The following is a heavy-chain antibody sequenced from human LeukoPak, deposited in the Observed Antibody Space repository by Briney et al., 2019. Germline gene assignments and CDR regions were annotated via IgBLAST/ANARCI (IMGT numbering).Heavy chain of an antibody. CDR3: AREKYDKGCNSIDY. J-gene: IGHJ4*02. CDR1: GGSISSNY. Sequence: SETLSLTCAVSGGSISSNYWSWIRQPPGKGLEWNGYVHYSGSTNYNATLTSRVTISVDKSKNQFFLKLSSVTAEDTAVCYYAREKYDKGCNSIDYWGQGTLVTVSS. CDR2: VHYSGST. V-gene: IGHV4-59*01. D-gene: IGHD3-22*01.